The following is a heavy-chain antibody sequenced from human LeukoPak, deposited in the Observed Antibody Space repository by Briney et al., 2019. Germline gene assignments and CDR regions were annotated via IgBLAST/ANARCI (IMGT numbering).Heavy chain of an antibody. D-gene: IGHD6-13*01. J-gene: IGHJ5*02. CDR1: GGSISSHY. V-gene: IGHV4-59*11. CDR2: IYYSGST. CDR3: ARSIAAAGGGYWFDP. Sequence: SETLPLTCTVSGGSISSHYWSWIRQPPGKGLEWIGYIYYSGSTNYNPSLKSRVTISVDTSKNQFSLKLSSVTAADTAVYYCARSIAAAGGGYWFDPWGQGTLVTVSS.